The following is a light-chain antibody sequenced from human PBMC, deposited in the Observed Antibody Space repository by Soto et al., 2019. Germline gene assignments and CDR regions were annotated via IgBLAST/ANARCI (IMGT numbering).Light chain of an antibody. V-gene: IGKV3-15*01. CDR3: QQYFNWPPLT. CDR2: GAS. Sequence: EIVLTQSQATLSVSPGDRATQSCRASQSVSSNLAWYQQKPGQAPRLLMFGASTRATNIPARFSGSGSGTEFALTISSLQSEDCAVYYCQQYFNWPPLTFGGGTKVEIK. J-gene: IGKJ4*01. CDR1: QSVSSN.